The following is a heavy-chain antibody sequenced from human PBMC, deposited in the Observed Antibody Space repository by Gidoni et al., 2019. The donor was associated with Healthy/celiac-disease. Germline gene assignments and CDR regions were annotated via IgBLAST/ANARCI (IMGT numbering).Heavy chain of an antibody. D-gene: IGHD3-16*01. Sequence: SLRLSCAASGFTFSSYAMHWVRQAPGKGLEWVAVISYDGSNKYYADSVKGRFTISRDNSKNTLYLQMNSLRAEDTAVYYGARSHRPWGDWFDPWGQGTLVTVSS. CDR3: ARSHRPWGDWFDP. CDR1: GFTFSSYA. J-gene: IGHJ5*02. V-gene: IGHV3-30-3*01. CDR2: ISYDGSNK.